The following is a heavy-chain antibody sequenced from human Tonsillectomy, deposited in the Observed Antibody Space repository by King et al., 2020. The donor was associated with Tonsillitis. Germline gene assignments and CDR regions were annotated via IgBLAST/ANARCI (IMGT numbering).Heavy chain of an antibody. V-gene: IGHV1-69*09. CDR2: IIPILGIA. CDR1: GGTFSSYA. CDR3: ARGKKNTYSSGWQFEFDY. D-gene: IGHD6-19*01. J-gene: IGHJ4*02. Sequence: QLVQSGAEVKKPGSSVKVSCKASGGTFSSYAISWVRQAPGQGLEWMGRIIPILGIANYAQTFQGRVTITADKSTSTAYMELSSLRSEDTAVYYCARGKKNTYSSGWQFEFDYWGQGTLVTVSS.